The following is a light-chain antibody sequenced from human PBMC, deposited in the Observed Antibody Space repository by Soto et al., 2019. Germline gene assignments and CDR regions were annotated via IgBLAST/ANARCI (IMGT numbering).Light chain of an antibody. V-gene: IGKV1-9*01. CDR2: GAV. J-gene: IGKJ3*01. Sequence: DIQLTQSPSSLSASIGDRVTITCRASQGISNYLAWYQQKPGKAPKLLIYGAVTLQSGVPSRFSGSGSGTDFTLTIRSLQPDDLATYCCQQLNNFPPFTFGPGTKVDL. CDR1: QGISNY. CDR3: QQLNNFPPFT.